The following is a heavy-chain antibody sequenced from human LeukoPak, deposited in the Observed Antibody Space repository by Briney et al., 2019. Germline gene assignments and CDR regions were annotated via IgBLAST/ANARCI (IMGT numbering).Heavy chain of an antibody. J-gene: IGHJ4*02. Sequence: KPSQTLSLTCTVSGGSISSGDYYWSWIRQPPGQGLEWIGYIYYSGSTNYNPSLKSRVTISVDTSKNQFSLKLSSVTAADTAVYYCARVCYDFWSGYEHFDYWGQGTLVTVSS. D-gene: IGHD3-3*01. CDR1: GGSISSGDYY. CDR3: ARVCYDFWSGYEHFDY. V-gene: IGHV4-61*08. CDR2: IYYSGST.